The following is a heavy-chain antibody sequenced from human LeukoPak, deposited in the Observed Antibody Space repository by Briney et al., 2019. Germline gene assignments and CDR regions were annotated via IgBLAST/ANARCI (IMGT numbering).Heavy chain of an antibody. CDR1: GGSISSSTYY. CDR3: ARHSDYVGDSSLDTDAFDV. Sequence: SETLSLTCTVSGGSISSSTYYWVWIRQPPGKGLGWIATIYYSGSTYYNPPLKSRVTISVDTSNNQFSPTLSSVTAADTAMYYCARHSDYVGDSSLDTDAFDVWGRGTMVTVSS. D-gene: IGHD4-23*01. CDR2: IYYSGST. V-gene: IGHV4-39*01. J-gene: IGHJ3*01.